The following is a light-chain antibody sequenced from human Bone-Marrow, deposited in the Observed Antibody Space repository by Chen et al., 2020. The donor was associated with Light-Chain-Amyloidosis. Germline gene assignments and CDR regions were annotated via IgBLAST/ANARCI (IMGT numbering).Light chain of an antibody. CDR1: QRISNY. J-gene: IGKJ5*01. V-gene: IGKV1-39*01. Sequence: DIQMTQSPSSLSASVGDRVTITCRASQRISNYLNWYQQKPGKAPKLLIHAASTLQSGVPLRFSGSGSGTDFILTISSVQPEDVAIYYCQQSYSMSSITLGQGTRLEIK. CDR2: AAS. CDR3: QQSYSMSSIT.